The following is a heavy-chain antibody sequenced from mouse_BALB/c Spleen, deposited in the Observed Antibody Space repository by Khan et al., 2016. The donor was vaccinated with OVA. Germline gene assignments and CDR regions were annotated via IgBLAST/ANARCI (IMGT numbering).Heavy chain of an antibody. CDR3: TRGGYGSPFAY. CDR2: INPSNGGT. D-gene: IGHD1-1*01. CDR1: GYTFTSYY. Sequence: QIQLVQSGAELVKPGASVKLSCKASGYTFTSYYMNWVKQRPGQGLEWIGEINPSNGGTNVNENFKSKATLTVEKSSSTAYMEVSSLTSEDSAVYYCTRGGYGSPFAYWGQGTLVTVSA. V-gene: IGHV1S81*02. J-gene: IGHJ3*01.